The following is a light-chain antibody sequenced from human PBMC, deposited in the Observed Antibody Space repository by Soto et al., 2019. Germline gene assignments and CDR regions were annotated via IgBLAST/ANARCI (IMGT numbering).Light chain of an antibody. J-gene: IGKJ1*01. V-gene: IGKV1-5*03. Sequence: DIHRTQSPSSLSASVGDRVTITCRASQTISKYLAWYQQRPGKAPNLLIYTASTLKSGVPSRFSGSGSGTEFTLTISSLQPDDVATYYCQQYNTFSSFGQGTKVDIK. CDR2: TAS. CDR3: QQYNTFSS. CDR1: QTISKY.